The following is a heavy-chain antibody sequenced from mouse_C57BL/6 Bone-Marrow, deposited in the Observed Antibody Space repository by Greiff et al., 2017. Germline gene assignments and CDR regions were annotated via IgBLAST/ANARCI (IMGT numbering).Heavy chain of an antibody. V-gene: IGHV5-4*03. Sequence: EVMLVESGGGLVKPGGSLKLSCAASGFTFSSYAMSWVRQTPEKRLEWVATISDGGSYTYYPDNVKGRFTISRDNAKNNLYLQMSHLKSEDTAMYYCARAFYYDYWGQGTLVTVSA. CDR2: ISDGGSYT. D-gene: IGHD2-4*01. CDR3: ARAFYYDY. CDR1: GFTFSSYA. J-gene: IGHJ3*01.